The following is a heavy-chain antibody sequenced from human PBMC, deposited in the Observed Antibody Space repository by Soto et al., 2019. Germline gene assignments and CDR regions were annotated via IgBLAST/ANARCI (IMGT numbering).Heavy chain of an antibody. CDR3: AGAPPSSYQLLPSWFDP. Sequence: QVQLVQSGAEVKKPGYSVKVSCKASGGTFSSYAISWVRQAPGQGLEWMGGIIPIFGTANYAQKFQGRVTITADESTSTAYMGLSSLGSEDTAVYYCAGAPPSSYQLLPSWFDPWGQGALVTVSS. J-gene: IGHJ5*02. V-gene: IGHV1-69*01. CDR1: GGTFSSYA. D-gene: IGHD2-2*01. CDR2: IIPIFGTA.